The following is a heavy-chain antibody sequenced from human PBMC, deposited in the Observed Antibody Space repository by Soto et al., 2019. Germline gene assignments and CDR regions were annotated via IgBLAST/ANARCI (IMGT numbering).Heavy chain of an antibody. J-gene: IGHJ4*02. CDR3: ARVRMELLPDY. V-gene: IGHV3-11*01. CDR2: ISHSASTI. D-gene: IGHD1-7*01. CDR1: GFTFSDYY. Sequence: GSLRLSCAASGFTFSDYYMTWIRQAPGMGLEWISHISHSASTIYYANSVKGRFTISRDNAKNSLYLQMNSLRAEDTAFYYCARVRMELLPDYWGQGTLVTVSS.